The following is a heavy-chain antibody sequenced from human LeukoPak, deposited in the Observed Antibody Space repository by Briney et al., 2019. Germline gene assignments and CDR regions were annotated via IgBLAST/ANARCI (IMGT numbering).Heavy chain of an antibody. CDR2: ITSGENT. CDR3: AKRLSSSSTWYYFDY. D-gene: IGHD6-13*01. V-gene: IGHV3-23*01. CDR1: GFTFSNYA. Sequence: GGSLRLSCAASGFTFSNYAMNWVRQAPGKGLEWVSTITSGENTYYADSVKDRFTISRDNSKNTLYLQMNSLRAEDTAVYYCAKRLSSSSTWYYFDYWGQGTLVTVSS. J-gene: IGHJ4*02.